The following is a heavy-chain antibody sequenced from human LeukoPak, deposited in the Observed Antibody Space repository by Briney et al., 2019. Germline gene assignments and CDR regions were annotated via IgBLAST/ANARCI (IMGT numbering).Heavy chain of an antibody. CDR3: ARANYYDSSGYPKMDYYYYYMDV. J-gene: IGHJ6*03. V-gene: IGHV1-18*01. CDR2: ISAYNGNT. Sequence: ASVKVSCKASGYTFTSYGISWVRQAPGQGLEWMGWISAYNGNTNYAQKLQGRVTMTTDTSTSTAYMELRSLRSDDTAVYYCARANYYDSSGYPKMDYYYYYMDVWGKGTTVTVSS. CDR1: GYTFTSYG. D-gene: IGHD3-22*01.